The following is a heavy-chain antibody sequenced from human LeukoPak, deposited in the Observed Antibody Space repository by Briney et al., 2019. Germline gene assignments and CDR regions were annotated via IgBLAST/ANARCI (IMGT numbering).Heavy chain of an antibody. J-gene: IGHJ4*02. CDR3: ARVAPDYYDPGDY. Sequence: GSLSLSCAASGFPFSSYSMNWVRQAPGKGLEWVSSISTSSIYIYYADSVKGRFTISRDNVRNSLYLQMDSLRVEDTAVYYCARVAPDYYDPGDYWGQGTLVTVSS. V-gene: IGHV3-21*01. D-gene: IGHD3-22*01. CDR2: ISTSSIYI. CDR1: GFPFSSYS.